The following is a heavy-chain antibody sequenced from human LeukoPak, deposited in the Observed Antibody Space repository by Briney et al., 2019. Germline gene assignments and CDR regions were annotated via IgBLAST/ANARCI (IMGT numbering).Heavy chain of an antibody. D-gene: IGHD3-10*01. CDR1: GFTFSSYW. CDR3: ARVPDYYGSGSRFDP. CDR2: IKQDGSEK. J-gene: IGHJ5*02. V-gene: IGHV3-7*01. Sequence: GGSLRLSCAASGFTFSSYWMSWLRQAPGKGLEWVANIKQDGSEKYYVDSVKGRFTISRDNAKNSLYLQMNSLRAEDTAVYYCARVPDYYGSGSRFDPWGQGTLVTVSS.